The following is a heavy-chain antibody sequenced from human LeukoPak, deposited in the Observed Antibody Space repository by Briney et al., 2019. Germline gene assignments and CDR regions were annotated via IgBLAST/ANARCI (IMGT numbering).Heavy chain of an antibody. V-gene: IGHV3-15*07. CDR1: GFTFSNAW. D-gene: IGHD2-15*01. Sequence: GGSLRLSCAASGFTFSNAWMNWVRQAPGKGLEWVGRIKSKTDDGTIDCAAPVKGRFTISRDDSKNTLYLQMNNLKAEDTAVYYCITRGVVAWGQGTLVTVSS. CDR2: IKSKTDDGTI. CDR3: ITRGVVA. J-gene: IGHJ4*02.